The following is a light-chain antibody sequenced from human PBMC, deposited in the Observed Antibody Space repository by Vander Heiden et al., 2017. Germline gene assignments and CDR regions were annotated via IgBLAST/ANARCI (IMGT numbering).Light chain of an antibody. CDR2: DAS. J-gene: IGKJ3*01. CDR3: QLYGSSPLFT. V-gene: IGKV3-20*01. CDR1: QNVRNNF. Sequence: EFVLTQSPGTLSLSQGERATLSCRASQNVRNNFLAWYQQKPGQAPRLLLFDASTRATGIPDRFSGSGSGTDFTLTINRLEPEDFAVYYCQLYGSSPLFTFGPGTKVDIK.